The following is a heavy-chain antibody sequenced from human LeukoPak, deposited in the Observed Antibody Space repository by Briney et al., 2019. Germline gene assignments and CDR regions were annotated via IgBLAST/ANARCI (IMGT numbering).Heavy chain of an antibody. CDR1: GFIFSDYY. D-gene: IGHD3-22*01. CDR2: ISSSGNII. V-gene: IGHV3-11*04. J-gene: IGHJ4*02. Sequence: GGSLRLSCAASGFIFSDYYMSWIRQAPGKGLEWVSYISSSGNIIYYADSVKGRFTISRDNAKNSLYLQMNSLSAEDTAVYYCARGRIGYPLRYWGQGTLVIVSS. CDR3: ARGRIGYPLRY.